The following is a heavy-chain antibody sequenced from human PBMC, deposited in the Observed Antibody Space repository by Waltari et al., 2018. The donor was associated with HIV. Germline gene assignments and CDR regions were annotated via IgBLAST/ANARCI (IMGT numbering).Heavy chain of an antibody. CDR2: IRYDGSNK. CDR3: AKGVKRWLQLEVDYFDY. V-gene: IGHV3-30*02. Sequence: QVQLVESGGGVVQPGGSLRLSCPASGFTFSSYGMHWFRQAPGQGLEWVAFIRYDGSNKYYADSVKGRFTISRDNSKNTLYLQMNSLRAEDTAVYYCAKGVKRWLQLEVDYFDYWGQGTLVTVSS. D-gene: IGHD5-12*01. CDR1: GFTFSSYG. J-gene: IGHJ4*02.